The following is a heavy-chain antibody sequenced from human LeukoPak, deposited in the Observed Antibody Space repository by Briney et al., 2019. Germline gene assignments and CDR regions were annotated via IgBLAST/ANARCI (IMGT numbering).Heavy chain of an antibody. V-gene: IGHV1-69*06. Sequence: SVKVSCKASGGTFSSYAISWVRQAPGQGLEWMGGIIPIFGTANYAQKFQGRVTITADKSTSTAYMELSSLRSEDTAVYYCARGVVYYDSSGHGDYWGQGTLVTVSS. CDR1: GGTFSSYA. D-gene: IGHD3-22*01. CDR3: ARGVVYYDSSGHGDY. CDR2: IIPIFGTA. J-gene: IGHJ4*02.